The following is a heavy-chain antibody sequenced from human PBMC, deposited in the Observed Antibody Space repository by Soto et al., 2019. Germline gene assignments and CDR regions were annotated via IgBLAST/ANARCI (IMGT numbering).Heavy chain of an antibody. D-gene: IGHD6-13*01. CDR1: GFTFSSYA. CDR3: AKDLEVTAAGTIFDY. J-gene: IGHJ4*02. V-gene: IGHV3-23*01. CDR2: ISGSGGST. Sequence: PGGTLRLSCAASGFTFSSYAMSWVRQAPGKGLEWVSAISGSGGSTYYADSVKGRFTISRDNSKNTLYLQMNSLRAEDTAVYYCAKDLEVTAAGTIFDYWGQGTLVTVSS.